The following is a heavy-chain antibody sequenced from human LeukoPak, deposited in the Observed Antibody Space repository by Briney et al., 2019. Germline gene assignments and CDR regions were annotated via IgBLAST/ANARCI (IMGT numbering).Heavy chain of an antibody. Sequence: GGSLRLSCAASGFTFSSYSMNWVRQAPGKGLEWVSSISSSSSYIYYADSVKGRFTISRDNAKNSLYLQMNSLRAEDTAVYYCARDHSSGLNWCDPWGQGTLVTVSS. V-gene: IGHV3-21*01. CDR3: ARDHSSGLNWCDP. D-gene: IGHD6-19*01. CDR2: ISSSSSYI. J-gene: IGHJ5*02. CDR1: GFTFSSYS.